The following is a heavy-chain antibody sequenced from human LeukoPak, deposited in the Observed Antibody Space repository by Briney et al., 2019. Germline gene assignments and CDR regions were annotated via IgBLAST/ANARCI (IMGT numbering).Heavy chain of an antibody. CDR3: ARDRSHYYDGGSFDY. J-gene: IGHJ4*02. CDR2: IYYSGST. V-gene: IGHV4-59*01. D-gene: IGHD3-16*01. Sequence: KPSETLSLTCTVSGGSISSYYWSWIRQPPGKGLEWIGYIYYSGSTNYNPSLKSRVTISVDTSKSQFSLHLSSVTAADTAVYYCARDRSHYYDGGSFDYWGQGALVTVSS. CDR1: GGSISSYY.